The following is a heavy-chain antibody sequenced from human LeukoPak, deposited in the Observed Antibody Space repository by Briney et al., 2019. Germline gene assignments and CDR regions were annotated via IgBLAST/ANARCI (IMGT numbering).Heavy chain of an antibody. CDR1: GFTFSSYE. Sequence: PGGSLRLSCAASGFTFSSYEMNWVRQAPGKGLEWVSYISSSGSTICYADSVKGRFTISRDNAKNSLYLQMNSLRAEDTAVYYCARQSPRRVSSTWGRGTMVTVSS. CDR3: ARQSPRRVSST. J-gene: IGHJ6*04. D-gene: IGHD6-19*01. V-gene: IGHV3-48*03. CDR2: ISSSGSTI.